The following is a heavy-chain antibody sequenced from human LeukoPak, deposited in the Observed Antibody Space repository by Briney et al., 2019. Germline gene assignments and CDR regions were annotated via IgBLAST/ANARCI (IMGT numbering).Heavy chain of an antibody. V-gene: IGHV1-69*01. CDR2: IIPIFGAA. CDR3: ATDELTGQLVF. D-gene: IGHD1-7*01. CDR1: GGSFTKYT. Sequence: GSSVKVSCKASGGSFTKYTLSWVRQAPGQGLEWMGGIIPIFGAANYAQKFRGRLTVTADESTTTAYMELNSLTSEDTAVYFCATDELTGQLVFWGPGTRVTVSS. J-gene: IGHJ4*02.